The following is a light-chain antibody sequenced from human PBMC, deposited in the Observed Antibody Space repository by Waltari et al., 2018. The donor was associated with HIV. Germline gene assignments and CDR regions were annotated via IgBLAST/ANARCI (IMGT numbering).Light chain of an antibody. V-gene: IGLV1-47*01. CDR3: AAWDASLSAWV. J-gene: IGLJ3*02. CDR1: SSNIGSNY. CDR2: MKY. Sequence: QSVLTQPPSASGTPGQRVTISCSGSSSNIGSNYVYWYQQLPGTAPNLLIYMKYQRPSGVPDRFSGSKSGASASLAISGLRSEDEADYYCAAWDASLSAWVFGGGTRLTVL.